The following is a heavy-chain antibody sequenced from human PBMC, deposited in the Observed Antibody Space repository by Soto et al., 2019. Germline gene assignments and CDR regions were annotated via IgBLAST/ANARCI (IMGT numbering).Heavy chain of an antibody. V-gene: IGHV1-18*01. Sequence: QVQLVQSGTEVKKPGASVKVSCKASGYTFTNYGISWVRQAPGQGLEWMGWISAYNGNTDYAQTHKGRVTLTTETSTRTADLELKCLRSDDTAVYYFARDPLRWELAYGGQGSLVTASS. CDR1: GYTFTNYG. D-gene: IGHD1-26*01. CDR2: ISAYNGNT. J-gene: IGHJ4*02. CDR3: ARDPLRWELAY.